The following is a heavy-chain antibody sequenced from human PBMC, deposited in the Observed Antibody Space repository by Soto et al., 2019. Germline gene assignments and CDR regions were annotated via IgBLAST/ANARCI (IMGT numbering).Heavy chain of an antibody. CDR1: GFTFSSHA. J-gene: IGHJ4*02. CDR2: IDHVGANT. Sequence: GGSLILSCAVSGFTFSSHAMTWVRQAPGTGLEWVSTIDHVGANTHYADSVKGRFTISRDNSRNTVYLQMSSLRAADTALYFCVSWVSEHFDFWGQGTPVTVSS. CDR3: VSWVSEHFDF. D-gene: IGHD3-16*01. V-gene: IGHV3-23*01.